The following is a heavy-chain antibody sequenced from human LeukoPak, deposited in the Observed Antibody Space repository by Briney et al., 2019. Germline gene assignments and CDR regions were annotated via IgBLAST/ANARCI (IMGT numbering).Heavy chain of an antibody. V-gene: IGHV3-74*01. D-gene: IGHD4-23*01. Sequence: GGSLRLSCAASGFTFSSYWMNWVRQAPGKGLVWVSRIASDGSSTTYADSVKGRFSISRDSAKNTLYLQMNSLRVEDTAVYYCARGRPHGNDYWGQGTLVTVSS. CDR3: ARGRPHGNDY. J-gene: IGHJ4*02. CDR2: IASDGSST. CDR1: GFTFSSYW.